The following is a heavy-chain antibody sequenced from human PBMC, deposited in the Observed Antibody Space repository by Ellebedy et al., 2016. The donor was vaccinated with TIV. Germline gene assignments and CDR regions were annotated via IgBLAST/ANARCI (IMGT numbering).Heavy chain of an antibody. D-gene: IGHD2-8*01. J-gene: IGHJ4*02. CDR1: GGSISSGGYY. V-gene: IGHV4-31*03. CDR2: FSYSGSA. Sequence: MPSETLSLTCTVSGGSISSGGYYWSWIRQHQGKGLEWIGYFSYSGSAYYNPSLKSRVTISVDTSENHFSLELSSVTAADTAVYYCASGGVYTYFCDYWGQGTLVTVSS. CDR3: ASGGVYTYFCDY.